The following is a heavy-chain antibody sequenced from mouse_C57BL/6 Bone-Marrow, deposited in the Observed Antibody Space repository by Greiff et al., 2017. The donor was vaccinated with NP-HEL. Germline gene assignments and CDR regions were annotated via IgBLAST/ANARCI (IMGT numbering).Heavy chain of an antibody. V-gene: IGHV8-8*01. CDR3: APYYYGSSRYFDV. J-gene: IGHJ1*03. CDR1: GFSLSTFGMG. D-gene: IGHD1-1*01. CDR2: IWWDDDK. Sequence: QVQLQQSGPGILQPSQTLSLTCSFSGFSLSTFGMGVGWIRQPSGKGLEWLAHIWWDDDKYYNPALKSRLTISKDTSKNQVFLKIASVDTADTATYYCAPYYYGSSRYFDVWGTGTTVTVSS.